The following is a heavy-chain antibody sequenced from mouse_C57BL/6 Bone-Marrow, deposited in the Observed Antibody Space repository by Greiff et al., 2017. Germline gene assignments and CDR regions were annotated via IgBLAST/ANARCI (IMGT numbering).Heavy chain of an antibody. Sequence: QVQLQQPGAELVKPGASVKLSCKASGYTFTSYWMQWVKQRPGQGLEWIGEIDPSDSYTNYNQKFKGKATLTVDTSSSTAYRQLSSLTSEDSAVYYCAREELRLLWYFDVWGTGTTVTVSS. CDR1: GYTFTSYW. D-gene: IGHD2-12*01. J-gene: IGHJ1*03. CDR3: AREELRLLWYFDV. CDR2: IDPSDSYT. V-gene: IGHV1-50*01.